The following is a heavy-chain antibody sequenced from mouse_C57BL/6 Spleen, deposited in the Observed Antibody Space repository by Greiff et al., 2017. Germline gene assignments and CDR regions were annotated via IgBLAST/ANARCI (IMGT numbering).Heavy chain of an antibody. J-gene: IGHJ4*01. V-gene: IGHV1-52*01. CDR2: IDPSDSET. CDR1: GYTFTSYW. Sequence: QVQLQQPGAELVRPGSSVKLSCKASGYTFTSYWMHWVKQRPIQGLEWIGNIDPSDSETHYNQKFKDKATLTVDKSSSTAYMQLSSLTSEDSAVYYCARVGGGTKVYYAMDYWGQGTSVTVSS. D-gene: IGHD3-3*01. CDR3: ARVGGGTKVYYAMDY.